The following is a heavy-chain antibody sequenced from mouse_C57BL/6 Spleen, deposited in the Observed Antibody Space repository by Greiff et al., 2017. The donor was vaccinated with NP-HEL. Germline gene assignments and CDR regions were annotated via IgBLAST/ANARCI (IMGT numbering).Heavy chain of an antibody. J-gene: IGHJ2*01. CDR1: GYAFSSSW. CDR3: YFDY. Sequence: VQLQQSGPELVKPGASVKISCKASGYAFSSSWMNWVKQRPGKGLEWIGRIYPGDGDTNYNGKFKGKATLTADKSSSTAYFCARSDYGSSYVGENYYFDYWGQGTTRTVSS. CDR2: IYPGDGDT. V-gene: IGHV1-82*01. D-gene: IGHD1-1*01.